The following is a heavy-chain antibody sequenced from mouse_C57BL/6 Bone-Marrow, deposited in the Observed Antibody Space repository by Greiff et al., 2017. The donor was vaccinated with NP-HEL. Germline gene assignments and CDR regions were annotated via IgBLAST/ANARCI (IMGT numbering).Heavy chain of an antibody. V-gene: IGHV10-1*01. Sequence: EVKLVESGGGLVQPKGSLKLSCAASGFSFNTYAMNWVRQAPGKGLEWVARIRSKSNNYATYYADSLKDRFTISRDDSESMLYLQMNNLKTEDTAMYYCVRQGYDGYYLVYWGQGTTLTVSS. D-gene: IGHD2-3*01. CDR2: IRSKSNNYAT. CDR3: VRQGYDGYYLVY. CDR1: GFSFNTYA. J-gene: IGHJ2*01.